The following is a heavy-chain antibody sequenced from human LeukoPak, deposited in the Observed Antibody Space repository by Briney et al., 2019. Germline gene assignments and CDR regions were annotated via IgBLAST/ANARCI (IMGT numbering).Heavy chain of an antibody. D-gene: IGHD6-13*01. J-gene: IGHJ4*02. CDR3: ATPPGYSSSWYY. V-gene: IGHV3-23*01. CDR1: GFPFSSYA. Sequence: PGGSLRLSCATSGFPFSSYAMTWVRQAPGKGLECVSAISGSAGTTYCADSVKGRFTISRDNSKNTLYLQMNSLRAEDTAVYYCATPPGYSSSWYYWGQGTLVTVSS. CDR2: ISGSAGTT.